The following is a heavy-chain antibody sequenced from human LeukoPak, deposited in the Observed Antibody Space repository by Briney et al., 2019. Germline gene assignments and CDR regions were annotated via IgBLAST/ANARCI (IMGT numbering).Heavy chain of an antibody. D-gene: IGHD3-10*01. V-gene: IGHV3-11*01. CDR3: ARILPSRGSGKEFDP. J-gene: IGHJ5*02. CDR2: ISGSGSAI. CDR1: GFTFSDYY. Sequence: GGSLRLSCAASGFTFSDYYMTWIRQAPGKGLEWVSYISGSGSAIYYADSVKGRFTISRDNAKNSLYLQINSLRAEDTAVYYCARILPSRGSGKEFDPWGQGTLVTVSS.